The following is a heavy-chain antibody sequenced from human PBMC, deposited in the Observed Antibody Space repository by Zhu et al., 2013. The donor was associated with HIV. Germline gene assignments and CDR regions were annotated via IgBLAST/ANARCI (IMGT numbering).Heavy chain of an antibody. D-gene: IGHD2-2*02. V-gene: IGHV1-69*06. CDR1: GGTFSSYA. CDR2: IIPIFGTA. CDR3: ASHCSSTSCYSEYYYYGMDV. J-gene: IGHJ6*02. Sequence: QVQLVQSGAEVKKPGSSVKVSCKASGGTFSSYAISWVRQAPGQGLEWMGGIIPIFGTANYAQKFQGRVTITADKSTSTAYMELSSLRSEDTAVYYCASHCSSTSCYSEYYYYGMDVWGQGTTGHRLL.